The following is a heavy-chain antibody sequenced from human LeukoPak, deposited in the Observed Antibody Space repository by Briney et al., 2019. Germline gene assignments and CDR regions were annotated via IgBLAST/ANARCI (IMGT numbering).Heavy chain of an antibody. CDR1: GFTFTTYG. CDR3: AKDSRVWAFDY. V-gene: IGHV3-30*02. D-gene: IGHD5/OR15-5a*01. Sequence: SGGSLRLSCAASGFTFTTYGFHWVRQAPGKGLEWVTFIQDKGRDKPYADSVKGRFTIFRDNSKSTLYLHMNSLRAEDTAVHYCAKDSRVWAFDYWGQGTLVTVSS. J-gene: IGHJ4*02. CDR2: IQDKGRDK.